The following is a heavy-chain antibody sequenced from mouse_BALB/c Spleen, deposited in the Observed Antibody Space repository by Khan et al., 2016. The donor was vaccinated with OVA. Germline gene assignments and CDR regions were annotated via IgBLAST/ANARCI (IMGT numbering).Heavy chain of an antibody. CDR2: IDPANGNT. Sequence: EVQLVESGAELVKPGASVKLSCTASGFNIKDTYMHWVKQRPEQGLEWIGRIDPANGNTKYDPKFQGKATITADTSSNTAYLQLSSLTSEDTAVYYCARDGYDFYYAMDYWGQGTSVTVSS. D-gene: IGHD2-2*01. CDR1: GFNIKDTY. V-gene: IGHV14-3*02. J-gene: IGHJ4*01. CDR3: ARDGYDFYYAMDY.